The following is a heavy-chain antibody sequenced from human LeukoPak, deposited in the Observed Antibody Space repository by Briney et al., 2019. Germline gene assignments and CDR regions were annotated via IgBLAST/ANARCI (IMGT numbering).Heavy chain of an antibody. D-gene: IGHD1-26*01. Sequence: SETLSLTCTVSGGSIKSYYWNWIRQPPGKGLEWIGYMFHSGSTYYNPSLKSRVTISVDTSKNQFSLKLSSVTAADTAVYYCARDPTDLYSGSYWGWFDPWGQGTLVTVSS. CDR2: MFHSGST. V-gene: IGHV4-59*12. CDR3: ARDPTDLYSGSYWGWFDP. CDR1: GGSIKSYY. J-gene: IGHJ5*02.